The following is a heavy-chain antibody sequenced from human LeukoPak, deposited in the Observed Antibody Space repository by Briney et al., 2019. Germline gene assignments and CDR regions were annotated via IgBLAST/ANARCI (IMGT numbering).Heavy chain of an antibody. Sequence: GESLKISCQASGSPYNNYWIGWARQLPGRGLEWMGMLYPDGSATTYHPSFEGRVTISADKSVTTAYLEWNSLKASDTALYYCVRQGLQSGTYPAYWGPGTLVTVSS. V-gene: IGHV5-51*01. D-gene: IGHD1-26*01. CDR1: GSPYNNYW. CDR3: VRQGLQSGTYPAY. CDR2: LYPDGSAT. J-gene: IGHJ4*02.